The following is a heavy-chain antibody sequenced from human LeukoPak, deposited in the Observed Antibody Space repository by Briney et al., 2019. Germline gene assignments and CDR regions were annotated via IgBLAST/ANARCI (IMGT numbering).Heavy chain of an antibody. V-gene: IGHV3-30-3*01. J-gene: IGHJ4*02. D-gene: IGHD3-9*01. Sequence: GGSLRLSCAASGFNFTNYNMNWVRQAPGKGLEWVAVISYDGSNKYYADSVKGRFTISRDNSKNTLYLQMNSLRAEDTAVYYCARADDWLLSPLDYWGQGTLVTVSS. CDR3: ARADDWLLSPLDY. CDR1: GFNFTNYN. CDR2: ISYDGSNK.